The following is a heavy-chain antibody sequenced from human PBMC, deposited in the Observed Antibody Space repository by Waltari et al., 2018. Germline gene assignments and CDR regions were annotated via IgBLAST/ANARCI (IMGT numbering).Heavy chain of an antibody. V-gene: IGHV1-2*02. CDR3: ARGGIWGRSPFDY. CDR2: INTSNGGT. Sequence: QVQVVQSGAGVMRPGASVKVSCTTSGYTFTGYFIHWVRQAPGQGLEWMGWINTSNGGTSYAQRFQGRVTVTRDTSITTAYMEVTGLTSDDTAVYYCARGGIWGRSPFDYWGQGTLVTVSS. CDR1: GYTFTGYF. J-gene: IGHJ4*02. D-gene: IGHD7-27*01.